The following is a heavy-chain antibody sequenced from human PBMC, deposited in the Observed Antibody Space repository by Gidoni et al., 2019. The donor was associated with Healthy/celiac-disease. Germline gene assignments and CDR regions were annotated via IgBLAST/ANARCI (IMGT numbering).Heavy chain of an antibody. Sequence: EVQLLESGGGLVQTGGSLRLSCAASGFTFSRYAMSWVRQAPGKGLEWVSAISGSGGSTYYADSVKGRFTISRDNSKNTLYLQMNSLRAEDTAVYYCAKEGLGCSGCSCYRYYYYMDVWGKGTTVTVSS. D-gene: IGHD2-15*01. V-gene: IGHV3-23*01. CDR1: GFTFSRYA. CDR3: AKEGLGCSGCSCYRYYYYMDV. CDR2: ISGSGGST. J-gene: IGHJ6*03.